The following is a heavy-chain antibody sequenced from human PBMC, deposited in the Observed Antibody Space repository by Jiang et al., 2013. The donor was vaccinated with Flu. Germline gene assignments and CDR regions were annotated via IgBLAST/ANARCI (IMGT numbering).Heavy chain of an antibody. V-gene: IGHV4-34*01. CDR1: GGSFSGYY. CDR2: INHSGST. D-gene: IGHD3-16*01. Sequence: TCAVYGGSFSGYYWSWIRQPPGKGLEWIGEINHSGSTNYNPSLKSRVTISVDTSKNQFSLKLSSVTAADTAVYYCARGEWGSYFDYWGQGTLVTVSS. J-gene: IGHJ4*02. CDR3: ARGEWGSYFDY.